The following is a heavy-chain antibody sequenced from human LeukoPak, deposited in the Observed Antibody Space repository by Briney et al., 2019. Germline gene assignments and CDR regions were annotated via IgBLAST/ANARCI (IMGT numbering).Heavy chain of an antibody. CDR3: VRDRAVYASGFDY. D-gene: IGHD3-10*01. CDR1: GGSISSYY. J-gene: IGHJ4*02. CDR2: IYYSGST. V-gene: IGHV4-59*01. Sequence: SETLSLTCTVSGGSISSYYWSWIRQPPGKGLEWIGYIYYSGSTNYNPSLKSRVTISVDTSKNQFSLNLSSVTAADTAVYYCVRDRAVYASGFDYWGQGTLVTVSS.